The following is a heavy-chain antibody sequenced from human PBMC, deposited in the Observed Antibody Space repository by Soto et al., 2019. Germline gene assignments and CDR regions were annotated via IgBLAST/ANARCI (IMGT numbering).Heavy chain of an antibody. CDR2: IIPIFGPA. CDR1: GGTFSSHS. D-gene: IGHD1-1*01. V-gene: IGHV1-69*13. J-gene: IGHJ6*02. Sequence: SVKVSCKSSGGTFSSHSINWVRQAPGQGLEWMGGIIPIFGPANFAKNFQGRVTITADESTATAYMELSSLTSEDTAVYYCATGSFTSTGGRIGYHYNAMDVWGQGTTVTVSS. CDR3: ATGSFTSTGGRIGYHYNAMDV.